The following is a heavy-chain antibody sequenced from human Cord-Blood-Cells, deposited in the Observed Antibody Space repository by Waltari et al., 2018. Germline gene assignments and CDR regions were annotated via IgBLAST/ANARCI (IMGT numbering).Heavy chain of an antibody. Sequence: EVQLVESGGGLVQPGGSLRLSCAASGFTVSSNYMSWVRQAPGKGLEWVLVIYSGGSTYYADSVKGRFTISRHNSKNTRYLQMNSLRAEDTAVYYCARVAVAGQPGAFDIWGQGTMVTVSS. V-gene: IGHV3-53*04. D-gene: IGHD6-19*01. J-gene: IGHJ3*02. CDR3: ARVAVAGQPGAFDI. CDR2: IYSGGST. CDR1: GFTVSSNY.